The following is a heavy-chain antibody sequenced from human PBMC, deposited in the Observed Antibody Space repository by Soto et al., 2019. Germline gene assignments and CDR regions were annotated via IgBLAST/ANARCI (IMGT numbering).Heavy chain of an antibody. J-gene: IGHJ6*02. Sequence: ASVKLSCKASGGTFSSYAISWVRQAPGQGLEWMGGITPIFGTANYAQKLQGRVTITADESTSTAYMELSSLRSEDTAVYYCAREDRYNWNHHYYYGMDVWGQGTTVTVSS. CDR2: ITPIFGTA. CDR3: AREDRYNWNHHYYYGMDV. V-gene: IGHV1-69*13. D-gene: IGHD1-20*01. CDR1: GGTFSSYA.